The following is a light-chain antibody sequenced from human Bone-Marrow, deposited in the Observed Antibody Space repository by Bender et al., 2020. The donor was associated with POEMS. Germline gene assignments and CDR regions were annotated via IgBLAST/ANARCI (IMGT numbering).Light chain of an antibody. CDR2: EVD. V-gene: IGLV2-14*01. CDR3: CSKTTSDTWI. Sequence: QSALAQPASLSGSPGESVTISCTGTSDNIRAYNYVSWYQHSPGKAPKLIIYEVDKRPSGISSRFSGSRSDNTASLTITGLLPEDDCHYYCCSKTTSDTWIFGGGTKLTVL. J-gene: IGLJ2*01. CDR1: SDNIRAYNY.